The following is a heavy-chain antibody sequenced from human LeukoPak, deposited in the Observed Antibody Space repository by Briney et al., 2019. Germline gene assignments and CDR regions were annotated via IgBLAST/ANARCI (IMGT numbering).Heavy chain of an antibody. V-gene: IGHV1-69*13. D-gene: IGHD3-22*01. CDR2: IIPIFGTA. CDR1: GGTFSSYA. Sequence: ASVKVSCKATGGTFSSYAISWVRQAPGQGLEWMGGIIPIFGTAKYAQKFQGRVTITADESTSTAYMELSSLRSEDTAVYYCATTYYYDRWGRAFDIWGQGTMVTVSS. CDR3: ATTYYYDRWGRAFDI. J-gene: IGHJ3*02.